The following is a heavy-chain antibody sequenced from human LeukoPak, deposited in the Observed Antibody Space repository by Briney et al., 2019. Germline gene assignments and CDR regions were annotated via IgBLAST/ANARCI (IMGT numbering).Heavy chain of an antibody. CDR1: GFTFSSYA. D-gene: IGHD3-3*01. V-gene: IGHV3-23*01. Sequence: GGSLRLSCAASGFTFSSYAMSWVRQAPGKGLEWVSAISGSDGSTYYADSVKGRFTISRDNSKNTLYLQMNSLRAEDTAVYYCANDFWSPENWFDPWGQGTLVTVSS. CDR2: ISGSDGST. J-gene: IGHJ5*02. CDR3: ANDFWSPENWFDP.